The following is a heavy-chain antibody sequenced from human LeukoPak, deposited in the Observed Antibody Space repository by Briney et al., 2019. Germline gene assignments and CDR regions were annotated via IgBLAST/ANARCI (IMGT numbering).Heavy chain of an antibody. CDR1: GFTFSSYN. D-gene: IGHD1-26*01. J-gene: IGHJ3*02. V-gene: IGHV3-21*01. CDR3: ARVGVWVGATADDAFDI. Sequence: GGSLRLSCAASGFTFSSYNMNWVRQAPGKGLEWVSSISSSTSYIYYADSVKGRFTISRDNAKNSLYLQMNSLRAEDTAVYYCARVGVWVGATADDAFDIWGQGTMVTVSS. CDR2: ISSSTSYI.